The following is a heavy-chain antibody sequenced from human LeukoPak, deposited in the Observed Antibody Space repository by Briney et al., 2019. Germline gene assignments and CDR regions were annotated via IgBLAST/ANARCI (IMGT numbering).Heavy chain of an antibody. Sequence: SETLSLTCTVSGGPLSSHYWSWIRQPPGKGLEWIGYIYYSGSTNYNPSLKSRVTISVDTSKNQFSLKLSSVTAADTAVYYCARDHMSDYYMDVWGKGTTVTVSS. CDR1: GGPLSSHY. J-gene: IGHJ6*03. CDR3: ARDHMSDYYMDV. V-gene: IGHV4-59*11. CDR2: IYYSGST.